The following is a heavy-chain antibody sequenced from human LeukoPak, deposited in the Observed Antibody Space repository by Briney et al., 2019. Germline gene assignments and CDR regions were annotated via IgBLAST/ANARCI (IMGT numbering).Heavy chain of an antibody. CDR3: ARGPQLYLFDY. CDR2: IYTSGST. Sequence: TLSLTCTVSGYSITSGYFWSWIRQPAGKGLEWIGRIYTSGSTNYNPSLKSRVTISVDTSKNQFSLKLSSVTAADTAVYYCARGPQLYLFDYWGQGTLVTVSS. CDR1: GYSITSGYF. J-gene: IGHJ4*02. V-gene: IGHV4-61*02. D-gene: IGHD6-13*01.